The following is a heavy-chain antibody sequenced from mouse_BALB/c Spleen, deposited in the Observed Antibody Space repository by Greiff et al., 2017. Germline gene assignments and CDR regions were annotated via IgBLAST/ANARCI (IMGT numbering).Heavy chain of an antibody. D-gene: IGHD1-2*01. Sequence: VKLMESGPGLVAPSQSLSITCTVSGFSLTSYGVHWVRQPPGKGLEWLGVIWAGGSTNYNSALMSRLSISKDNSKSQVFLKMNSLQTDDTAMYYCARDDYGYALYAMDYWGQGTSVTVSS. V-gene: IGHV2-9*02. CDR2: IWAGGST. J-gene: IGHJ4*01. CDR3: ARDDYGYALYAMDY. CDR1: GFSLTSYG.